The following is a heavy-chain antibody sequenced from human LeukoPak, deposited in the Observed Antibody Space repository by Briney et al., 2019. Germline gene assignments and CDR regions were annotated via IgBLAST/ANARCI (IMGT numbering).Heavy chain of an antibody. J-gene: IGHJ4*02. D-gene: IGHD3-22*01. V-gene: IGHV4-31*03. CDR2: IYYSGST. CDR3: ARAPRTSYYDSSGYYYYYFDY. CDR1: GGSISSGGYY. Sequence: SETLSLTCTVFGGSISSGGYYWSWIRQHPGKGLEWIGYIYYSGSTYYNPSLKSRVTISVDTSKNQFSLKLSSVTAADTAVYYCARAPRTSYYDSSGYYYYYFDYWGQGTLVTVSS.